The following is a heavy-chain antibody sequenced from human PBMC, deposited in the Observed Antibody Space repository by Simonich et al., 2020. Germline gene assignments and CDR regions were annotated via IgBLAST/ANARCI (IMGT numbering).Heavy chain of an antibody. D-gene: IGHD4-17*01. J-gene: IGHJ4*02. CDR2: IYHSAST. Sequence: QVQLQESGPGLVKPSETLSLTCAVSGYSISSGYYWGWIRQPPGKGLEWIGSIYHSASTYYNPSLKSRVTISVDTSKNQFSLKLSSVTAADTAVYYCAIDRDGDYDYWGQGTLVTVSS. V-gene: IGHV4-38-2*02. CDR3: AIDRDGDYDY. CDR1: GYSISSGYY.